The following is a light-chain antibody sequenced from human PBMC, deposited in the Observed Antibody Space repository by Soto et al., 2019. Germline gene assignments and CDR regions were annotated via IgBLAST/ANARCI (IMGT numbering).Light chain of an antibody. CDR1: QSVSSTY. V-gene: IGKV3-20*01. Sequence: EIVLTQSPGTLSLSPGERVTLSCRASQSVSSTYLAWYQQKPGQAPRLLIYGASSRANGIPDRFSGSGSGTDFTLTISRLEPDDFAVYYCQQFGSSPLYTFGQGTKLEIK. CDR2: GAS. CDR3: QQFGSSPLYT. J-gene: IGKJ2*01.